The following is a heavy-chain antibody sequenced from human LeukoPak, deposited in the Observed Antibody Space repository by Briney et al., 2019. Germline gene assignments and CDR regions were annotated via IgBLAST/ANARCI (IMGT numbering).Heavy chain of an antibody. V-gene: IGHV3-11*01. J-gene: IGHJ4*02. CDR3: ARERAAAQDFDY. Sequence: GGSLRLSCAASGFTFSDYYMSWIRQAPGKGLEWVSYISSSGSTIYYADSAKGRFTISRDNAKNSLYLQMNSLRAEDTAVYYCARERAAAQDFDYWGQGTLVTVSS. CDR1: GFTFSDYY. D-gene: IGHD6-13*01. CDR2: ISSSGSTI.